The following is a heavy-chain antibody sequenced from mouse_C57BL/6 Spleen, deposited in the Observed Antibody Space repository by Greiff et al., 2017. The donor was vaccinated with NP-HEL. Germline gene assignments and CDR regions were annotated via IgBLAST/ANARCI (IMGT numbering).Heavy chain of an antibody. Sequence: DVMLVESGEGLVKPGGSLKLSCAASGFTFSSYAMSWVRQTPEKRLEWVAYISSGGDYIYYADTVKGRFTISRDNARNTLYLQMSSLKSEDTAMYYCTRGSYYGSSLYYYAMDYWGQGTSVTVSS. D-gene: IGHD1-1*01. V-gene: IGHV5-9-1*02. J-gene: IGHJ4*01. CDR1: GFTFSSYA. CDR3: TRGSYYGSSLYYYAMDY. CDR2: ISSGGDYI.